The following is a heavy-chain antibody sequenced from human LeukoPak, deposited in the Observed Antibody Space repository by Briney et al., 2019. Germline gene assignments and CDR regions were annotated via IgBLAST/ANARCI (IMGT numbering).Heavy chain of an antibody. CDR2: IEQDGSEE. J-gene: IGHJ4*02. V-gene: IGHV3-7*01. Sequence: GGSLRLSCAAPGFTFSNYWMSWVRQAPGKGLEWVANIEQDGSEEYYVDSVKGRFTISRDNAKNSLYLQMNSLRAEDTAVYYCARDTYYYGSGSYFFDYWGQGTLVTVSS. CDR3: ARDTYYYGSGSYFFDY. D-gene: IGHD3-10*01. CDR1: GFTFSNYW.